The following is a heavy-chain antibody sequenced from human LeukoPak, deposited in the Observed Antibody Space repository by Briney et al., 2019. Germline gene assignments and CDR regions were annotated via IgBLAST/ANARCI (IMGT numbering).Heavy chain of an antibody. CDR2: ISSSSSTI. Sequence: GGSLRLSCAASGFTFSSYSMNWVRQAPGKGLEWVSYISSSSSTIYYADSVKGRFTISRDNAKNSLYLLMSSLRAEDTALYYSARDRDDFWSGSPDYWGQGTLVTVSS. V-gene: IGHV3-48*01. D-gene: IGHD3-3*01. CDR1: GFTFSSYS. CDR3: ARDRDDFWSGSPDY. J-gene: IGHJ4*02.